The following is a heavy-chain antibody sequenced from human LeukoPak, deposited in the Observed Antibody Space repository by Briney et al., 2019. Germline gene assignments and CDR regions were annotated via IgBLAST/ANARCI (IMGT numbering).Heavy chain of an antibody. J-gene: IGHJ4*02. D-gene: IGHD3-22*01. CDR1: GYTFTGYY. CDR2: INPNSGGT. V-gene: IGHV1-2*02. Sequence: ASVKVSCKASGYTFTGYYMHWVRQAPGQGLEWMGWINPNSGGTNYAQKFQGRVTMTRDTSISTAYMELSRLRSDDTAVYYCAGGDYYDSSGHADYWGQRTLVTVSS. CDR3: AGGDYYDSSGHADY.